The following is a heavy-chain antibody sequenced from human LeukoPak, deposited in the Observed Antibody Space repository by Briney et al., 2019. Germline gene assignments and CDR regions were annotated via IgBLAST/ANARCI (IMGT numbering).Heavy chain of an antibody. J-gene: IGHJ5*02. CDR1: GGSFSGYY. CDR3: ARGPPINLDTSWTFDP. Sequence: SETLSLTCAVYGGSFSGYYWSWIRQPPGKGLEWIGEINHSGSTNYNPSLKSRVTISVDTSKNQFSLKLSSVTAADTAVYYCARGPPINLDTSWTFDPWGQGTLVTVSS. D-gene: IGHD3/OR15-3a*01. V-gene: IGHV4-34*01. CDR2: INHSGST.